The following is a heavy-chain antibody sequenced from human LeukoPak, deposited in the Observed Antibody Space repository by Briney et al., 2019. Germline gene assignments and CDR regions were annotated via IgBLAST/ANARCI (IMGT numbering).Heavy chain of an antibody. CDR2: ISGSGSNT. D-gene: IGHD1-26*01. Sequence: GGSLRLSCTASGFTFSNYAMNWVRRAPGKGLEWVSAISGSGSNTYYADSVKGRFTISRDNSKNSLYLQMNSLRAKDTAVYYCAKSQREACCYGMDVWGQGTTVTVS. J-gene: IGHJ6*02. CDR1: GFTFSNYA. CDR3: AKSQREACCYGMDV. V-gene: IGHV3-23*01.